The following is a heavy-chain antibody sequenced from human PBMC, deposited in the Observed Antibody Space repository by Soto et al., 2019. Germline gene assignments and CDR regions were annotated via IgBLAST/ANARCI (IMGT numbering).Heavy chain of an antibody. D-gene: IGHD3-16*01. J-gene: IGHJ3*02. CDR2: FDPEDGET. CDR1: GYTLTELS. CDR3: ATGGGGRDAFDI. V-gene: IGHV1-24*01. Sequence: ASVKVSCKVSGYTLTELSMHWVRQAPGKGLEWMGGFDPEDGETIYAQKFQGRVTMTEDTSTDTAYMELSSLRSEDTAVYYCATGGGGRDAFDIWGQGTMVTVSS.